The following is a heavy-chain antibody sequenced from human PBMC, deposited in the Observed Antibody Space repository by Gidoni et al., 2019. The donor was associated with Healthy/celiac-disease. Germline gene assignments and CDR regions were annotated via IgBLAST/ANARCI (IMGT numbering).Heavy chain of an antibody. Sequence: QVQLVQSGAEVKKPGSSVKVSCKASGGTFSSYDISWVRQAPGQGLEWMGGIIPIFGTANYAQKFQGRVTITADESTSTAYMELSSLRSEDTAVYYCARGHNYDSIGYYYYGMDVWGQGTTVTVSS. CDR2: IIPIFGTA. V-gene: IGHV1-69*01. CDR1: GGTFSSYD. CDR3: ARGHNYDSIGYYYYGMDV. D-gene: IGHD5-12*01. J-gene: IGHJ6*02.